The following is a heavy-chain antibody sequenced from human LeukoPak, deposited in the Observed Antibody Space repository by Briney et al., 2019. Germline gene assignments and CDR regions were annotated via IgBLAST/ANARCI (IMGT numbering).Heavy chain of an antibody. J-gene: IGHJ6*02. CDR3: ARSNGDKHGYYGMDV. Sequence: SETLSLTCTVSGGSISSSSYYWGWIRQPPGKGLEWIGSIYYNGSTYYNPSLKSRVTISVDTSKNQFSLKLSSVTAADSAVYYRARSNGDKHGYYGMDVWGQGTTVTVSS. CDR1: GGSISSSSYY. V-gene: IGHV4-39*01. CDR2: IYYNGST. D-gene: IGHD2-21*02.